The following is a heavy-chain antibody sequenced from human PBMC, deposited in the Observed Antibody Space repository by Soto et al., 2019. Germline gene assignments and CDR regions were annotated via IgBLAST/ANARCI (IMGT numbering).Heavy chain of an antibody. Sequence: SVKVSCKASGGTFSSYAISWVRQAPGQGLEWMGGIIPIFGTANYAQKFQGRVTITADESTSTAYMELSSLRSEDTAVYYCAETSYYYDRSGTPAHTWFDPWGQGNLVTVSS. V-gene: IGHV1-69*13. J-gene: IGHJ5*02. D-gene: IGHD3-22*01. CDR2: IIPIFGTA. CDR3: AETSYYYDRSGTPAHTWFDP. CDR1: GGTFSSYA.